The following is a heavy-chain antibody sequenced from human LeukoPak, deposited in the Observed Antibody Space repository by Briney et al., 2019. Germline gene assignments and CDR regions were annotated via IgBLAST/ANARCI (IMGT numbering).Heavy chain of an antibody. CDR3: AKMVREFYTISYYFDY. J-gene: IGHJ4*02. Sequence: PGGSLTLSCAVSGFTFSSYAMNWVRQAPGKGLEWVSGIRGSGAGTYYADSVKGRFTISRDNSKNTLYLQMNSLRAEDTAVYYCAKMVREFYTISYYFDYWGQGTLVTVSS. V-gene: IGHV3-23*01. CDR1: GFTFSSYA. CDR2: IRGSGAGT. D-gene: IGHD2-8*01.